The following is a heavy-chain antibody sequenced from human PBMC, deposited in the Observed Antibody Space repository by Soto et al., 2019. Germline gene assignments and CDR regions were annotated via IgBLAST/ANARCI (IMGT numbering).Heavy chain of an antibody. CDR3: ATAIADDAFDI. Sequence: XSVKVSCKASGYTFTSYAMNLVRQAPGQRLEWMGWINAGNGNTKYSQKFQGRVTITRDTSASTAYMELSSLRFEDTAVYFCATAIADDAFDIWGRGTMVTVSS. CDR2: INAGNGNT. V-gene: IGHV1-3*01. D-gene: IGHD2-21*01. J-gene: IGHJ3*02. CDR1: GYTFTSYA.